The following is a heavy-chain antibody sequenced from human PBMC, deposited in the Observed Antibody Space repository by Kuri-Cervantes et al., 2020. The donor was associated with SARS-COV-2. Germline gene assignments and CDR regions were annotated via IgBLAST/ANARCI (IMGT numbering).Heavy chain of an antibody. Sequence: ASVKVSCKASGYTFTSYGISWVRQAPGQRLEWMGWSNAGNGNTKYSQEFQGRVTMTRDTSTSTVYMELSSLRSDDTAVYYCAREGFGAATAWGQGTLVTVSS. J-gene: IGHJ4*02. CDR1: GYTFTSYG. V-gene: IGHV1-18*04. CDR2: SNAGNGNT. CDR3: AREGFGAATA. D-gene: IGHD2-15*01.